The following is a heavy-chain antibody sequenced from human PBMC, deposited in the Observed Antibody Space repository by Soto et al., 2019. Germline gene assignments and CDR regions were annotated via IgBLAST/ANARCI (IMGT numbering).Heavy chain of an antibody. CDR1: GSTFEDSA. Sequence: EVQLVESGGGLVQPGRSLRLSCVASGSTFEDSAMHWVRQAPGKGLALVSGIGWNSETIDYADSVKGRFTLSRDNAKKSLYLQMNSLRADTALYFCAKDMGHYDFWGHNERGLEVWGQGTTVTVS. CDR3: AKDMGHYDFWGHNERGLEV. V-gene: IGHV3-9*01. J-gene: IGHJ6*02. D-gene: IGHD3-3*01. CDR2: IGWNSETI.